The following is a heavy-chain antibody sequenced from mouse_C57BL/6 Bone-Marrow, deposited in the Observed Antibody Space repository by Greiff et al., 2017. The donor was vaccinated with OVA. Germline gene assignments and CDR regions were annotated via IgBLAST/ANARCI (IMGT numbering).Heavy chain of an antibody. Sequence: VQLQQSGPGLVKPSQTVFLTCTVTGISITTGNYRWSWIRQFPGNKLVWIGYIYYSGTITYNPSLTSRTTTTTDTPKNQYFLDMNLSTAEDAATYYCARDPTPVPWYFDVWGTGTTVTVSS. V-gene: IGHV3-5*01. CDR3: ARDPTPVPWYFDV. CDR1: GISITTGNYR. J-gene: IGHJ1*03. CDR2: IYYSGTI. D-gene: IGHD1-1*01.